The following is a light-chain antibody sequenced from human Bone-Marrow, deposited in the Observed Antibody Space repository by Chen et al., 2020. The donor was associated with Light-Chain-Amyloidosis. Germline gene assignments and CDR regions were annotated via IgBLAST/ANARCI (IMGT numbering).Light chain of an antibody. CDR1: SSDVGGYDY. CDR2: DVS. V-gene: IGLV2-14*03. CDR3: SSYTFSSTLVV. J-gene: IGLJ1*01. Sequence: QSALTQPASVSGSPGQSITISCTGSSSDVGGYDYVSWYQHHPGKAPKRMIFDVSDRPSGVSSRFSGSKSGSTASLTISGLQAEDEADYYCSSYTFSSTLVVFGTGTKVPVL.